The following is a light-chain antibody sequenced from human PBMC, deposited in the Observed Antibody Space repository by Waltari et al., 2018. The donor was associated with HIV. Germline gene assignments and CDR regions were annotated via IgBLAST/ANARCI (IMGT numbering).Light chain of an antibody. CDR3: HSRDSSGNLWV. CDR1: TLRSYS. J-gene: IGLJ3*02. V-gene: IGLV3-19*01. CDR2: DKA. Sequence: SSELTQDPAVSVALGQTVRITCQGQTLRSYSASWYQQKPGQAPVLVMYDKANRPSGIPDRFSGSSSGNTVSLTITGAQAEDEADYYCHSRDSSGNLWVFGGGTMVTVL.